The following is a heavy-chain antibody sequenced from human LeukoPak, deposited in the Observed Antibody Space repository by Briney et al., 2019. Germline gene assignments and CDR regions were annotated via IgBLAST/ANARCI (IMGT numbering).Heavy chain of an antibody. CDR2: IYYSGNT. D-gene: IGHD3-22*01. CDR1: GGSISSYY. Sequence: SETLSLTCTVSGGSISSYYWSWIRRPPEKGQEFIGYIYYSGNTNYNPSLKSRVTISVDTSKNQFSLKLSSVTAADTAVYYCARIDTSGYNGYSFDYWGQGTLVTVSS. V-gene: IGHV4-59*12. J-gene: IGHJ4*02. CDR3: ARIDTSGYNGYSFDY.